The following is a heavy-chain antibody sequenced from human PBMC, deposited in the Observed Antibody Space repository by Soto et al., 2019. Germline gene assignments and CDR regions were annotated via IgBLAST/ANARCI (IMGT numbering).Heavy chain of an antibody. CDR1: GFTFSSYA. V-gene: IGHV3-23*01. J-gene: IGHJ5*02. CDR2: VSRAGTYT. CDR3: VKYTVTEDLGES. D-gene: IGHD3-16*01. Sequence: EVQLLESGGDVVRPGGSLRLSCAASGFTFSSYAMGWVRQAPGKGLEWVAGVSRAGTYTFYADSVRGRFSISRDNSRDTVDLYMNALGGDETAVYFCVKYTVTEDLGESWGQGTLVSVSS.